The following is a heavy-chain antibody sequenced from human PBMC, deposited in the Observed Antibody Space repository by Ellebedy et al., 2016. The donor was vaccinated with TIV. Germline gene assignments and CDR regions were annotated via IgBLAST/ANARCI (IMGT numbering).Heavy chain of an antibody. J-gene: IGHJ5*02. D-gene: IGHD3-22*01. V-gene: IGHV1-18*01. Sequence: ASVKVSCKASGYTFTNYGISWVRQAPGQGLEWMGWINAYNGNTNYTQKLQGRVTMTTDTSTSTAYMELRSLKSNDTAVYYCARDGPVVIAATPDHWGQGTLVTVSS. CDR3: ARDGPVVIAATPDH. CDR2: INAYNGNT. CDR1: GYTFTNYG.